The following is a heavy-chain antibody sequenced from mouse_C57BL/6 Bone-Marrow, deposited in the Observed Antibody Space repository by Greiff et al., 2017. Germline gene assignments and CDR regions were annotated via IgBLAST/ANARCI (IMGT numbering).Heavy chain of an antibody. D-gene: IGHD2-5*01. CDR2: IRNKANGYTT. CDR3: ASVLYSNHYFDY. J-gene: IGHJ2*01. Sequence: EVQLQESGGGLVQPGGSLSLSCAASGFTFTDYYMSWVRQPPGKALEWLGFIRNKANGYTTEYSASVKGRFTISRDNSQGILYLQRNALKAEDSATYYCASVLYSNHYFDYWGQGTTLTVSS. CDR1: GFTFTDYY. V-gene: IGHV7-3*01.